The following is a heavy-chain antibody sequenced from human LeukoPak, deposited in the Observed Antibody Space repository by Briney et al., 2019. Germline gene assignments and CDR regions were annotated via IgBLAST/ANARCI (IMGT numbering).Heavy chain of an antibody. CDR3: VRDGGWNPFDN. CDR1: GFTFSSCE. Sequence: GGSLRLSCAASGFTFSSCEMNWVRQAPGKGLEWVSYISRSGSTIYSADSAKGRFTISRDNAKNSLDLQMNSLRAEDTAVYYCVRDGGWNPFDNWGQGTLVTVSS. D-gene: IGHD6-19*01. CDR2: ISRSGSTI. V-gene: IGHV3-48*03. J-gene: IGHJ4*02.